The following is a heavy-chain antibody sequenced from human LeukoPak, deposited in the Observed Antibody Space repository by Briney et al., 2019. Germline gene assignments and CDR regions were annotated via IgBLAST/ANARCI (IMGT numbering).Heavy chain of an antibody. CDR2: IYYSGST. J-gene: IGHJ6*02. CDR1: GGSISSSSYY. Sequence: PSETLSLTCTVSGGSISSSSYYWGWIRQPPGKGLEWIGSIYYSGSTYYNPSLESRVTISVDTSKNQFSLKLSSVTAADTAVYYCARRPLKYNYYYGMDVWGQGTTVTVSS. CDR3: ARRPLKYNYYYGMDV. V-gene: IGHV4-39*01.